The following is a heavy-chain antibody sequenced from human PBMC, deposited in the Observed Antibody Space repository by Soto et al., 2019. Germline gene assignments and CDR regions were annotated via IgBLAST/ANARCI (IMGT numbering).Heavy chain of an antibody. CDR2: ISYDATNK. CDR3: VKDKMDYGLFDS. D-gene: IGHD4-17*01. Sequence: QVHLVESGGGVVQPGRSQRLSCAASGFTFSSYGMHWVRQAPGKGLEWVAFISYDATNKYYADSVRGRFTISIDNSKNTLNLQLNSLRVEDTAVYYCVKDKMDYGLFDSWGQGTLVTVSS. V-gene: IGHV3-30*18. CDR1: GFTFSSYG. J-gene: IGHJ4*02.